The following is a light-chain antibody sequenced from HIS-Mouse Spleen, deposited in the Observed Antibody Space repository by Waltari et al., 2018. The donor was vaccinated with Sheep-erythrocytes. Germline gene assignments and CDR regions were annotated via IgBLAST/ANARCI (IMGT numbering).Light chain of an antibody. J-gene: IGLJ2*01. CDR1: KWGDKY. CDR3: QAWDSSTAV. CDR2: QDS. Sequence: SYELTQPPSVSVSPGQTASITCSGAKWGDKYACWYQQKPGQSPLLVIYQDSKRPSGIPERFSGSNSGNTATLTISGTQAMDEADYYCQAWDSSTAVFGGGTKLTVL. V-gene: IGLV3-1*01.